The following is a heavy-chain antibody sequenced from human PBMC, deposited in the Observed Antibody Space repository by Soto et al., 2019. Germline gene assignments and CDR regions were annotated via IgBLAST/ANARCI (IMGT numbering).Heavy chain of an antibody. D-gene: IGHD6-6*01. CDR2: ISAYNGNT. Sequence: ASVKVSCKASGYTFTSYGISWVRQAPGQGLEWMGWISAYNGNTNYAQKLQGRVTMTTDTSTSTAYMELRSLRSDDTAVYYCARDILYSSSSNYYYGMDVWGEGTTVTVSS. CDR1: GYTFTSYG. CDR3: ARDILYSSSSNYYYGMDV. J-gene: IGHJ6*04. V-gene: IGHV1-18*01.